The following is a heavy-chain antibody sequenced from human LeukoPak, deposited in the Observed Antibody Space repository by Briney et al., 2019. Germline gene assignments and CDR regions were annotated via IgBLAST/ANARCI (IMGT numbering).Heavy chain of an antibody. J-gene: IGHJ4*02. Sequence: GGSLRLSCAVSGFSLSRYAMSWVRKAPGKGLEWVSAISDSGGSTYYADSVKGRFTISGDNSRNTLYLQMNTLRAEDTAVYYCAKCRGSSWSDYFDYWGQGTLVTVSS. V-gene: IGHV3-23*01. D-gene: IGHD6-13*01. CDR2: ISDSGGST. CDR1: GFSLSRYA. CDR3: AKCRGSSWSDYFDY.